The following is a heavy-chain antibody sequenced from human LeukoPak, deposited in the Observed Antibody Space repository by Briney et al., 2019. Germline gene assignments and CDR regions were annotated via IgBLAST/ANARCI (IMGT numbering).Heavy chain of an antibody. CDR3: ARDRYYYDSSGFDY. CDR2: IKQDGSEK. D-gene: IGHD3-22*01. V-gene: IGHV3-7*01. CDR1: GFTFSSYW. J-gene: IGHJ4*02. Sequence: GGSLRLSCAASGFTFSSYWMSWVRQAPGKGLEWVANIKQDGSEKYYVDSVKGRFTISRDNAKNSLYLQMNSLRAEDTAVYYCARDRYYYDSSGFDYWGQGTLVTVSS.